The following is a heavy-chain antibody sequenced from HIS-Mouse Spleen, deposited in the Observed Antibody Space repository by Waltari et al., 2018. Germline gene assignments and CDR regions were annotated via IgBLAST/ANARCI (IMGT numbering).Heavy chain of an antibody. D-gene: IGHD7-27*01. Sequence: QVQLQESGPGLVKPSETLSLTCTVSGGSISSYYWSWIRQPPGKVLEWIGYIYYSGSTNYNPSLKSRVTISVDTSKNQFSLKLSSVTAADTAVYYCARLTGVYYFDYWGQGTLVTVS. CDR1: GGSISSYY. CDR2: IYYSGST. CDR3: ARLTGVYYFDY. J-gene: IGHJ4*02. V-gene: IGHV4-59*01.